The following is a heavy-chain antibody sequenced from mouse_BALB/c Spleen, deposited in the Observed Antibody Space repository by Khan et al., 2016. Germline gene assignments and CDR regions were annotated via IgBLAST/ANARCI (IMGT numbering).Heavy chain of an antibody. J-gene: IGHJ1*01. Sequence: EVQLQESGGGLVQPGGSLKLSCAASGFALSSYWMSWVRQAPGKGLEWIGEINPDSSTINYTPFLTDKFIISRDNTKNTLYLQMSKVRSEDTALCYCASTFCYFDVWGAGTTVTVSS. V-gene: IGHV4-1*02. CDR2: INPDSSTI. CDR1: GFALSSYW. CDR3: ASTFCYFDV.